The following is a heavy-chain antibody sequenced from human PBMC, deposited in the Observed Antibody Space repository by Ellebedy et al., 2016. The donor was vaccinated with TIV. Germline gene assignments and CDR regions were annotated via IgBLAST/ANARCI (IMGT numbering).Heavy chain of an antibody. CDR2: IYYSGST. CDR3: ASSTVTTLNWYFDL. CDR1: GGSISSSSYY. D-gene: IGHD4-17*01. Sequence: SETLSLTCTVSGGSISSSSYYWCWIRQPPGKGLEWIGSIYYSGSTYYNPSLKSRVTISVDTSKNQFSLKLSSVTAADTAVYYCASSTVTTLNWYFDLWGRGTLVTVSS. V-gene: IGHV4-39*07. J-gene: IGHJ2*01.